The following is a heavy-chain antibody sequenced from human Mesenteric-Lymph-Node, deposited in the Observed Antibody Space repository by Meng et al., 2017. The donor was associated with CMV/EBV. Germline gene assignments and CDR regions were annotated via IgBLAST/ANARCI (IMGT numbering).Heavy chain of an antibody. J-gene: IGHJ6*02. CDR1: GFTFSSHA. V-gene: IGHV3-23*01. Sequence: GESLKISCAASGFTFSSHAMTWVHQAPGKGLEWVSVVSGSGDTTYYADSVKGRFTISRDNSNNTPCLQMNSLRAEDTAIYYCAKDSGYCTSTSCYLYYYGMDVWGQGTTVTVSS. D-gene: IGHD2-2*01. CDR2: VSGSGDTT. CDR3: AKDSGYCTSTSCYLYYYGMDV.